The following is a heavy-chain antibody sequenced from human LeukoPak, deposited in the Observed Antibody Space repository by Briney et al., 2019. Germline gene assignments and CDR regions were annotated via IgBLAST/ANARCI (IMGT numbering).Heavy chain of an antibody. V-gene: IGHV1-2*02. J-gene: IGHJ4*02. Sequence: GASVKVSCKASGYTFTGYYMHWVRQAPGQGLEWMGWINPNSGGTNYAQKFQGRVTMTRDTSISTAYMELSRLRSDDTAVYYCARDRAVAGPKSGDDWGQGTLVTVSS. CDR1: GYTFTGYY. CDR3: ARDRAVAGPKSGDD. CDR2: INPNSGGT. D-gene: IGHD6-19*01.